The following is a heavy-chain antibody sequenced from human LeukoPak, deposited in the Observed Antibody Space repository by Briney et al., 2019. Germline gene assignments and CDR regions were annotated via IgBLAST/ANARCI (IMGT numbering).Heavy chain of an antibody. CDR1: GGSISSYY. CDR2: IYYSGST. V-gene: IGHV4-59*01. D-gene: IGHD3-16*02. CDR3: ARVGNYVWGSYRYDAFDI. Sequence: PSETLSLTCTVSGGSISSYYWSWIRQPPGKGLEWIGYIYYSGSTNYNPSLKSRVTISVDTSKNQFSLKLSSVTAADTAVYYCARVGNYVWGSYRYDAFDIWGQGTMVTVSS. J-gene: IGHJ3*02.